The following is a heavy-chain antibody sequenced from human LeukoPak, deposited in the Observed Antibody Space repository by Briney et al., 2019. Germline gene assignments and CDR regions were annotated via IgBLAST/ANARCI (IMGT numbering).Heavy chain of an antibody. CDR1: GGSISSYY. CDR3: ARTRSGYSTLGY. CDR2: IYYSGST. J-gene: IGHJ4*02. V-gene: IGHV4-59*01. D-gene: IGHD1-26*01. Sequence: PSETLSLTCTVSGGSISSYYWSWIWQPPGKGLEWIGYIYYSGSTNYNPSLKSRVTISVDTSKNQFSLKLSSVTAADTAVYYCARTRSGYSTLGYWGQGTLVTVSS.